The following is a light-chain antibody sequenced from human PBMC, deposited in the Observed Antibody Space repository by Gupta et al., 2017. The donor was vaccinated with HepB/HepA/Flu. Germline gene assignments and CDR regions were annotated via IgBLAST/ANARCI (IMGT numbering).Light chain of an antibody. CDR2: STN. CDR1: SGSVSTSDY. J-gene: IGLJ3*02. Sequence: QTVVTQEPSFSVSPGGTVTLTCGWSSGSVSTSDYPSWYQQTPGQAPRTLIYSTNTRSSGVPDRFSGSILGNKAALTITGAQAHDESDYYCVLYLGSGISVFGGGTKLTVL. V-gene: IGLV8-61*01. CDR3: VLYLGSGISV.